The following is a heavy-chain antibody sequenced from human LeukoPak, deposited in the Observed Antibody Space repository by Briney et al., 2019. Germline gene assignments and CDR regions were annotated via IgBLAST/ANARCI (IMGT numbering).Heavy chain of an antibody. CDR2: IIPILGIA. CDR3: ASSLPTTYAFDI. V-gene: IGHV1-69*04. D-gene: IGHD4-17*01. CDR1: GGTFSSYA. Sequence: ASVKVSCKASGGTFSSYAISWVRQAPGQGLEWMGRIIPILGIANYAQKFQGRVTITADKSTSTAYMELSSLRSEDTAVYYCASSLPTTYAFDIWGQGTMVTVSS. J-gene: IGHJ3*02.